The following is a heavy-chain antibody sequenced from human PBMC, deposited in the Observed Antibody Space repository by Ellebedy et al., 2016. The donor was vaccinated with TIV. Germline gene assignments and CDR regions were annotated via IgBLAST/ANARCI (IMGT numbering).Heavy chain of an antibody. Sequence: SETLSLXXTVSGGSVSSGSYYWSWIRQPPGKGLEWIGYIYYSGSTTYNPSLKSRVTISVDTSKNQFSLKLSSVTAADMAVYYCARGPITMVRGVITHYYYYGMDVWGQGTTVTVSS. D-gene: IGHD3-10*01. CDR3: ARGPITMVRGVITHYYYYGMDV. J-gene: IGHJ6*02. V-gene: IGHV4-61*01. CDR2: IYYSGST. CDR1: GGSVSSGSYY.